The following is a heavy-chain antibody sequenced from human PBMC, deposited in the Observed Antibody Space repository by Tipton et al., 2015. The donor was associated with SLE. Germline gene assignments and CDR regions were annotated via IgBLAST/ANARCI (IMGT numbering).Heavy chain of an antibody. CDR3: ARVWRQLANYFDD. V-gene: IGHV4-4*02. CDR2: IYHSGST. CDR1: GGSISSSNW. J-gene: IGHJ4*02. Sequence: TLSLTCAVSGGSISSSNWWSWVRQPPGKGLEWIGEIYHSGSTNYNPSLKSRVTISGDKSKNHFSLKLSSVTAADSAVYYCARVWRQLANYFDDWGQGTLVTVSS. D-gene: IGHD6-6*01.